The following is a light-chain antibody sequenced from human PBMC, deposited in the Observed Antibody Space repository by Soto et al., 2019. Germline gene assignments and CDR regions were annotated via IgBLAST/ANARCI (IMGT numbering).Light chain of an antibody. J-gene: IGLJ2*01. CDR2: EVS. V-gene: IGLV2-14*01. Sequence: QSALTQPASVSGSPGQSITISCTGTSSDVGGYNYVSWYQQHPGKAPKLMIYEVSNRPSGVSNRFSGSKSGNTASLTISGLQAEDEADYYCSSFTSSTTRVVLGGGTKVTVL. CDR3: SSFTSSTTRVV. CDR1: SSDVGGYNY.